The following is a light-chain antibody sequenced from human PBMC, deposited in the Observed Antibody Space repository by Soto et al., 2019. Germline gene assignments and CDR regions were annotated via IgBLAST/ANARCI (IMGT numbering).Light chain of an antibody. CDR2: GAK. J-gene: IGKJ5*01. CDR3: QQCHATTLT. CDR1: QAISNY. Sequence: DIQMTQSPSLLSASVGDRVTITCRASQAISNYLNWYQQQPGKAPNLLIFGAKTLQSWVPSRFSGSGDGTDVTLTITSLQPEDVGIYYCQQCHATTLTFGQGTRREIK. V-gene: IGKV1-39*01.